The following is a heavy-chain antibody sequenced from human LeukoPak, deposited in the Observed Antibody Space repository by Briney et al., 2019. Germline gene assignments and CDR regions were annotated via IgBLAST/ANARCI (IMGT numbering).Heavy chain of an antibody. J-gene: IGHJ4*02. CDR2: IYYSGST. CDR3: ARNGDDSSDYYYFDY. Sequence: SETLSLTCTVSGGSISSYYWSWIRQPPGKGLEWIGYIYYSGSTNYNPSLKSRVTISVDTSKNQFSLKLSSVTAADTAIYYCARNGDDSSDYYYFDYWGQGTLVTVSS. D-gene: IGHD3-22*01. V-gene: IGHV4-59*12. CDR1: GGSISSYY.